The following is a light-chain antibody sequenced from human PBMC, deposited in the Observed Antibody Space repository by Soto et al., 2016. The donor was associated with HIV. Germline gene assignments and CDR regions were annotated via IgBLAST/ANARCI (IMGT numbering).Light chain of an antibody. J-gene: IGLJ1*01. CDR1: NIGYKS. V-gene: IGLV3-21*03. Sequence: SYELTQPPSVSVAPGKTATITCGGDNIGYKSVHWYQQKSGQAPVLVVYDDSDRPAGIPERFSGSNSGNTATLSISSVEAGDEADYFCQVWDNNDHYVFGPGTKVSVL. CDR2: DDS. CDR3: QVWDNNDHYV.